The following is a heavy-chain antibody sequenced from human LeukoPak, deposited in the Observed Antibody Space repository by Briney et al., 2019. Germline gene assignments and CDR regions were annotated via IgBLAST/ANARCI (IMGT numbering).Heavy chain of an antibody. Sequence: GGSLRLSCAASGFTFSSYAMSWVRQAPGKGLEWVSAISGSGGSTYYADSVKGRFTISRDNSKNTLYLQMNSLRAEDTAVYYCAKGRYSSGWFLFAFDIWGQGTMVTVSS. V-gene: IGHV3-23*01. CDR3: AKGRYSSGWFLFAFDI. CDR2: ISGSGGST. D-gene: IGHD6-19*01. CDR1: GFTFSSYA. J-gene: IGHJ3*02.